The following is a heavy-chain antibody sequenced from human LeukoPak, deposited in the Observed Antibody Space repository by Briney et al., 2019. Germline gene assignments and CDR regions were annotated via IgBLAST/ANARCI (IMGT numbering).Heavy chain of an antibody. V-gene: IGHV3-30*02. Sequence: GGSLRLSCAASGFTFSSYGMHWVRQAPGKGLEWVAFIRYDGSNKYYADSVKGRFTISRDNSKNKLDLQMNSLRAEDTAVYYCAKSGIERELLEYWGQGTLVTVSS. D-gene: IGHD3-10*01. CDR1: GFTFSSYG. CDR3: AKSGIERELLEY. CDR2: IRYDGSNK. J-gene: IGHJ4*02.